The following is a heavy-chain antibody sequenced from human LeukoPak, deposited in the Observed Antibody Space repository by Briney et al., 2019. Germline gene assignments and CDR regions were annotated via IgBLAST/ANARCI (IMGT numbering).Heavy chain of an antibody. CDR3: AKLRIQLWSVSDY. D-gene: IGHD5-18*01. CDR1: GFTLSSYA. J-gene: IGHJ4*02. V-gene: IGHV3-23*01. CDR2: ISGSGAST. Sequence: PGGSLRLSCAASGFTLSSYAMSWVRQAPGKGLEWVSAISGSGASTSYADSVKGRFTISGDNSKNTLYLQMNNLRAEDTAVYYCAKLRIQLWSVSDYWGQGTLVTVSS.